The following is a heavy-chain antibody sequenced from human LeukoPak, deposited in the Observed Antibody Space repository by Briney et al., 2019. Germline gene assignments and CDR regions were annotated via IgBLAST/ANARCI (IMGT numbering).Heavy chain of an antibody. CDR1: GGTFSSYA. V-gene: IGHV1-69*13. CDR2: IIPIFGTA. CDR3: ARDTESIFDY. J-gene: IGHJ4*02. Sequence: ASVKVSCKASGGTFSSYAISWVRQAPGQGLEWMGGIIPIFGTANYAQKFQGRVTITADESTSTAYMELSSLRSEDMAVYYCARDTESIFDYWGQGTLVTVSS. D-gene: IGHD1-14*01.